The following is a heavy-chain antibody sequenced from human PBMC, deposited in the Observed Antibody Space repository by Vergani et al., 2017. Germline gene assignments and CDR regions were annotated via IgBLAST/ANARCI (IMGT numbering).Heavy chain of an antibody. J-gene: IGHJ5*02. CDR2: IYYSGST. CDR1: GGSISSGGYY. CDR3: ARAPMVRGVIRFDP. Sequence: QLQESGPGLVKPSATLSLTCTVSGGSISSGGYYWSWIRQHPGKGLEWIGYIYYSGSTYYNPSLKSRVTISVDTSKNQFSLKLSSVTAADTAVYYCARAPMVRGVIRFDPWGQGTLVTVSS. V-gene: IGHV4-31*03. D-gene: IGHD3-10*01.